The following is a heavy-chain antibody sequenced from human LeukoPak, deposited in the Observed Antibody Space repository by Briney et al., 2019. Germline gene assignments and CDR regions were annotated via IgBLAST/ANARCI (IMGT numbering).Heavy chain of an antibody. Sequence: GGSLRLSCAASGFTFSSYSMNWVRQAPGKGLEWVASISSSSSYIYYADSVKGRFTISRDNAKNSLYLQMNSLRAEDTAVYYCARGESTTVVNCDSWGQGTLVTVSS. V-gene: IGHV3-21*01. CDR1: GFTFSSYS. CDR2: ISSSSSYI. D-gene: IGHD4-23*01. J-gene: IGHJ4*02. CDR3: ARGESTTVVNCDS.